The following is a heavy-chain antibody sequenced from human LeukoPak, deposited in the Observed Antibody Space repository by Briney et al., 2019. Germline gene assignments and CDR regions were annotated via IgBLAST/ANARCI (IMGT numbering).Heavy chain of an antibody. CDR1: GFTFSSYG. Sequence: GGSLRLSCAASGFTFSSYGMHWVRQAPGKGLEWVSSISSSSSYIYYADSVKGRFTISRDNAKNSLYLQMNSLRAEDTAVYYCAREKAYYYDSSGYYYAGDAFDIWGQGTMVTVSS. CDR3: AREKAYYYDSSGYYYAGDAFDI. CDR2: ISSSSSYI. V-gene: IGHV3-21*01. J-gene: IGHJ3*02. D-gene: IGHD3-22*01.